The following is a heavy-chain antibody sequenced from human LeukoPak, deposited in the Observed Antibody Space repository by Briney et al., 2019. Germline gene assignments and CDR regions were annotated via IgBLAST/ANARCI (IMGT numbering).Heavy chain of an antibody. Sequence: PGGSLTLSCATSGFSFNDAWLSWVRQAPGKGLEWVGRKGTSAGGTRDYAASVERRFTISKDDSKSTLYLQLNSLRIEDTAVYYCTTVTHFALGGRGTLVAVSS. D-gene: IGHD3-3*02. CDR3: TTVTHFAL. J-gene: IGHJ1*01. V-gene: IGHV3-15*01. CDR2: KGTSAGGTR. CDR1: GFSFNDAW.